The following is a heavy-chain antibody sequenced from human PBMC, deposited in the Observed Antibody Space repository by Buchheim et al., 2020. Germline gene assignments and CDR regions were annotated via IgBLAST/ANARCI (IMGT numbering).Heavy chain of an antibody. Sequence: QVQLVQSGPEVKKPGASVKVSCKASGYTFTSYGITWARQAPGQGLEWLGWVSAQNGRTDFAEKVQGRVTMTTDTSTSTAYMELRNLRSDDRAVYYCARGSVTVDYWGQGTL. CDR3: ARGSVTVDY. V-gene: IGHV1-18*01. J-gene: IGHJ4*02. D-gene: IGHD2-21*02. CDR1: GYTFTSYG. CDR2: VSAQNGRT.